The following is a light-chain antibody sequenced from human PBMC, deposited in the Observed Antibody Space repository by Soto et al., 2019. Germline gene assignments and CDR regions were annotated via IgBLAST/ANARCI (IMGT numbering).Light chain of an antibody. CDR1: SSNIGAGYD. J-gene: IGLJ3*02. CDR2: GNG. V-gene: IGLV1-40*01. CDR3: PSSDSSLSGCV. Sequence: QSVLTQPPSVSGAPGQRVTISCTGTSSNIGAGYDVHWYRQLPGTAPKLLIYGNGIRPSGVPDRFSGSKSGTSASLAITGLQAEDEADYYCPSSDSSLSGCVFGGGTKLTVL.